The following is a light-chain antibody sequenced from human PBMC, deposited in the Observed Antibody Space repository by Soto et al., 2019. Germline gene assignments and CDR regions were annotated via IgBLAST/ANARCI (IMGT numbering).Light chain of an antibody. CDR1: ENIYSDY. CDR3: QQSCSAAPWT. J-gene: IGKJ1*01. V-gene: IGKV3-20*01. Sequence: EIVLTQSPGTLSFSPGDRATLSCRSSENIYSDYVAWYQQKPGRAPRILIYEASLRATGIPDRFSGTGSGKDFTLAIRRLEREDFGIYYCQQSCSAAPWTFGQGTKVE. CDR2: EAS.